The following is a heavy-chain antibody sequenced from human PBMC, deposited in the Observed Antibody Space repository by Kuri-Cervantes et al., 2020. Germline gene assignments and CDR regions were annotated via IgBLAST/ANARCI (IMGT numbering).Heavy chain of an antibody. CDR1: GYSISSGYY. CDR2: INHSGST. Sequence: SETLSLTCAVSGYSISSGYYWGWIRQPPGKGLEWIGEINHSGSTNYNPSLKSRVTISVDTSKNQFSLKLSSVTAADTAVYSCARGRKRYYYDSSGYYDYWGQGTLVTVSS. J-gene: IGHJ4*02. CDR3: ARGRKRYYYDSSGYYDY. D-gene: IGHD3-22*01. V-gene: IGHV4-38-2*01.